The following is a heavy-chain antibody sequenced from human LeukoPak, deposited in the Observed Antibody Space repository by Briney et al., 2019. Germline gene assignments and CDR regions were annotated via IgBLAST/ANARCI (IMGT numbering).Heavy chain of an antibody. V-gene: IGHV1-69*01. CDR3: ARGNCGGDCYSAEYFQH. CDR1: GGTFISYA. D-gene: IGHD2-21*01. Sequence: SXKVSCKASGGTFISYAISWVRQAPGQGREWRGGIIPILGTANYAQKFQGRGTITADEATSTAYMEMSSLRSEDTAVYYCARGNCGGDCYSAEYFQHWGQGTLVTVSS. J-gene: IGHJ1*01. CDR2: IIPILGTA.